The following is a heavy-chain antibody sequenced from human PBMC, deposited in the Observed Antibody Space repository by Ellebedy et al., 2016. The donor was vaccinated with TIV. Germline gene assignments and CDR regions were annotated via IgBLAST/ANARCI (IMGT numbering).Heavy chain of an antibody. CDR2: ISPNNGYT. J-gene: IGHJ4*02. D-gene: IGHD4-23*01. V-gene: IGHV1-18*01. CDR1: GYMFTDYG. CDR3: ARGLSYGGSHY. Sequence: ASVKVSCKASGYMFTDYGISWVRQAPGQGLEWVGWISPNNGYTDSSRNLQGRVTMTTDTSTNTAYMDLWRLASDDTAVYYCARGLSYGGSHYWGQGTLVTVSS.